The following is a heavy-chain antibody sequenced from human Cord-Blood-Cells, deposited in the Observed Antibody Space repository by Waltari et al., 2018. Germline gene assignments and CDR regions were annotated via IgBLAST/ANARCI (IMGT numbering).Heavy chain of an antibody. CDR1: GFTFSSYA. CDR3: AKKEYSSSSWFDP. V-gene: IGHV3-23*01. J-gene: IGHJ5*02. Sequence: EVQLLEAGGGLVQPGGSLRLSCAASGFTFSSYAMSWVRQAPGRGLEWVSAISGSGGVTYYADSGEGRFTISRDKSKNTLYLQMNSRRAEDTAVYYCAKKEYSSSSWFDPWGQGTLVTVSS. CDR2: ISGSGGVT. D-gene: IGHD6-6*01.